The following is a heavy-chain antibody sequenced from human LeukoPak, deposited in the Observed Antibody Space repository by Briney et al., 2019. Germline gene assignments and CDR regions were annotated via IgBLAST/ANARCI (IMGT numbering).Heavy chain of an antibody. CDR1: GGTFNSYA. CDR2: IIPIFGTA. J-gene: IGHJ4*02. Sequence: ASVKVSCKTSGGTFNSYAISWVRRAPGQGLEWMGGIIPIFGTAKYAQNFQGRVTITADESTSTAYMELSSLRSEDTAVYHCARAPRYDSGLRAFDYWGQGTLVTVSS. V-gene: IGHV1-69*01. CDR3: ARAPRYDSGLRAFDY. D-gene: IGHD1-1*01.